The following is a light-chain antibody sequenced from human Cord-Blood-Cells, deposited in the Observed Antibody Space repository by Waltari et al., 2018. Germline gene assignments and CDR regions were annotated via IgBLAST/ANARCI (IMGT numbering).Light chain of an antibody. CDR3: QQYNSYWT. Sequence: DIQMTKSPSTLSASVGDRVPITCRASQSISSWLAWYQQKPGKAPKLLIYDASSLESGVPSRFSGSGSGTEFTLTISSLQPDDFATYYCQQYNSYWTFGQGTKVEIK. CDR2: DAS. V-gene: IGKV1-5*01. CDR1: QSISSW. J-gene: IGKJ1*01.